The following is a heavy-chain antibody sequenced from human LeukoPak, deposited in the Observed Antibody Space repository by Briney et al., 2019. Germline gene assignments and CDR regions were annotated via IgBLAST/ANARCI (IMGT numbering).Heavy chain of an antibody. V-gene: IGHV1-18*01. CDR1: GGTFSSYA. CDR2: INVYNGKT. CDR3: ASHKQLGRQYFSY. J-gene: IGHJ4*02. D-gene: IGHD1-1*01. Sequence: ASVKVSCKASGGTFSSYAISWVRQAPGQGLEWMAWINVYNGKTYYAQNFQGRVTVTTDTSTSTAYMELGNLRSDDTAVYYCASHKQLGRQYFSYWGQGTLVTVSS.